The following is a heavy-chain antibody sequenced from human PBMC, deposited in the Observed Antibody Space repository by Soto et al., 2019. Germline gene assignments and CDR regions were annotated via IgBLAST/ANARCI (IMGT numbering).Heavy chain of an antibody. CDR3: ARTTVTPNPYYYYGMDV. CDR2: IDWDDDK. J-gene: IGHJ6*02. V-gene: IGHV2-70*01. Sequence: SGPTPVNPPQTLTLACTFSGFSLSTSGMCVSWIRQPPGKALEWLALIDWDDDKYYSTSLKTRLTISKDTSKNQVVLTMTNMDPVDTATYYCARTTVTPNPYYYYGMDVWGQGTTVTVSS. D-gene: IGHD4-17*01. CDR1: GFSLSTSGMC.